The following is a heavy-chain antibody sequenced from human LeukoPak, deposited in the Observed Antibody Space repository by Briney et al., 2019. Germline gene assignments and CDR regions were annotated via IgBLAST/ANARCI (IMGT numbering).Heavy chain of an antibody. CDR3: ARGRPHGSDY. CDR1: AFIFSGHW. D-gene: IGHD2-15*01. J-gene: IGHJ4*02. V-gene: IGHV3-74*01. CDR2: ISSDGSST. Sequence: GGSLRLSCEGPAFIFSGHWMNWVRQTPGKGLVWVSRISSDGSSTNYADSVKGRFTISRDNAKNTLYLQMNSLRVEDTAVYYCARGRPHGSDYWGQGTLVTVSS.